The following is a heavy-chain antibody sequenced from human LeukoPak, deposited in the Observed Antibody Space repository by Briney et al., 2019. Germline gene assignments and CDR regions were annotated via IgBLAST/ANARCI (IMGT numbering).Heavy chain of an antibody. D-gene: IGHD3-22*01. J-gene: IGHJ3*02. CDR1: RGSISGYY. CDR3: ARSQNYYDSSGYFDAFDI. V-gene: IGHV4-39*07. Sequence: SETLSLTCTVSRGSISGYYWSWIRQPPGKGLEWIGSIYYSGSTYYNPSLKSRVTISVDTSKNQFSLKLSSVTAADTAVYYCARSQNYYDSSGYFDAFDIWGQGTMVTVSS. CDR2: IYYSGST.